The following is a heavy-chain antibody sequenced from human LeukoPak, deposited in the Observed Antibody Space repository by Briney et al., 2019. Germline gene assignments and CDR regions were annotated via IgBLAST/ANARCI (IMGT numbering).Heavy chain of an antibody. V-gene: IGHV4-59*08. CDR1: GGSINGYY. Sequence: SETLSLTCIVSGGSINGYYGSWIRQPPGKGLEWIGHIYFSENTNYNPSLKSRVTISVDTSKNQFSLKLRSVTAADTAVYYCARWGLYNWKGNAFDIWGQGTMVTVSS. CDR3: ARWGLYNWKGNAFDI. J-gene: IGHJ3*02. D-gene: IGHD1-1*01. CDR2: IYFSENT.